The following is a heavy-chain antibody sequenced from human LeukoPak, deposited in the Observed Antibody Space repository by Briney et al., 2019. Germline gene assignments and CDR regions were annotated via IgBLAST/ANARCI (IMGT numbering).Heavy chain of an antibody. D-gene: IGHD2-2*01. J-gene: IGHJ4*02. Sequence: ASVKVSCKASGYTFTNYDINWVRQATGQGPEWMGWMNPNSGNTGYAQKFQGRVTMTRNTSISTAYMELSSLRSEDTAVYYCVRDCSNTSCRWYFGSWGQGTLVTVSS. V-gene: IGHV1-8*01. CDR2: MNPNSGNT. CDR1: GYTFTNYD. CDR3: VRDCSNTSCRWYFGS.